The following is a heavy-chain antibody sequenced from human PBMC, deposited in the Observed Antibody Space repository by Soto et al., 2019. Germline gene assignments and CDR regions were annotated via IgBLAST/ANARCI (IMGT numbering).Heavy chain of an antibody. D-gene: IGHD3-10*01. CDR1: GYTFTSYG. Sequence: ASVKVSCKASGYTFTSYGISWVRQAPGQRLEWMGWISAYNGNTNYAQKLQGRVTMTTDTSTSTAYMEQRRLRSDDTAVYYCARVLWFGLQYYYGMDVWGQGTTVTVSS. CDR3: ARVLWFGLQYYYGMDV. J-gene: IGHJ6*02. CDR2: ISAYNGNT. V-gene: IGHV1-18*04.